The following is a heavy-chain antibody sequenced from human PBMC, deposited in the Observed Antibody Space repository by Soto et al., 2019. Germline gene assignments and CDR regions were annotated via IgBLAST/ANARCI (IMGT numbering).Heavy chain of an antibody. D-gene: IGHD6-13*01. CDR2: INPNSGGT. CDR3: AREGPYSNRAGFDP. V-gene: IGHV1-2*04. Sequence: GASVKVSCKASGYTFTGYYMHWVRQAPGQGLEWMGWINPNSGGTNYAQKFQGWVTMTRDTSISTAYMELSRLRSDDTAVYYCAREGPYSNRAGFDPWGQGTLVTVSS. CDR1: GYTFTGYY. J-gene: IGHJ5*02.